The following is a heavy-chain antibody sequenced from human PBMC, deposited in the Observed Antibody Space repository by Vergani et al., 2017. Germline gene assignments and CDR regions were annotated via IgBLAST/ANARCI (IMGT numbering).Heavy chain of an antibody. CDR2: ISYDGSNK. V-gene: IGHV3-30*18. CDR1: GFTFSSYG. CDR3: AKEMKPYYYGSGTYFDY. Sequence: QVQLVESGGDVVQPGRSLRLSCAASGFTFSSYGMHWVRQAPGKGLEWVAVISYDGSNKYYADSVKGRFTISRDNSKNTLYLQMNSLRAEDTAVYYCAKEMKPYYYGSGTYFDYWGQGTLVTVSS. J-gene: IGHJ4*02. D-gene: IGHD3-10*01.